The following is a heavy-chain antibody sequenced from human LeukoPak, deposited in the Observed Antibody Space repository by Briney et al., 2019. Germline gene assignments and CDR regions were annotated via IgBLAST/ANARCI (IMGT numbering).Heavy chain of an antibody. V-gene: IGHV3-33*01. Sequence: GGSLRLSCAAYGFTFSSYGTHWVRQAPGKGLEWVEAIWYDGSNKYYADSVKGRFTISRDNSKNTLYLQMNSLKTEDTAVYYCTTEPGYSSGWSVYYFDYWGQGTLVTVSS. CDR2: IWYDGSNK. CDR1: GFTFSSYG. D-gene: IGHD6-19*01. J-gene: IGHJ4*02. CDR3: TTEPGYSSGWSVYYFDY.